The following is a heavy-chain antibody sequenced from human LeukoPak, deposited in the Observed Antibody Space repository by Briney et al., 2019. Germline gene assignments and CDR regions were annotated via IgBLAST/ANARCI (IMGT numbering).Heavy chain of an antibody. D-gene: IGHD2/OR15-2a*01. CDR1: GFTFDDYG. CDR3: AKDALLLSTNDAFDI. V-gene: IGHV3-23*01. J-gene: IGHJ3*02. CDR2: IYVSGGST. Sequence: GGSLRLSCAASGFTFDDYGMSWVRQAPGKGLEWVSAIYVSGGSTFCADSVKGRFTVSRDNSKNTLYLQMNSLRAEHTAIYYCAKDALLLSTNDAFDIWGQGTMVTVSS.